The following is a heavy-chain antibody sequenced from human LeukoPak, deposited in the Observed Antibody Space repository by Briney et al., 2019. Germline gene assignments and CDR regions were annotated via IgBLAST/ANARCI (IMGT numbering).Heavy chain of an antibody. CDR2: IKQDGTEK. D-gene: IGHD1-26*01. CDR3: ARGEGATHFDN. V-gene: IGHV3-7*04. Sequence: PGGSLRLSSADSGFTFSSYWMSWVRQAPGKGLEWVAIIKQDGTEKYYVDSVKGRFTISRDNAKNSLYLQMNSLRAEDTAVYYCARGEGATHFDNWGQGTLVTVSS. CDR1: GFTFSSYW. J-gene: IGHJ4*02.